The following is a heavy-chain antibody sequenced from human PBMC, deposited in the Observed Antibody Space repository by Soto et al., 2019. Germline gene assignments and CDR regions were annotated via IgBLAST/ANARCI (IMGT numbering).Heavy chain of an antibody. Sequence: QVHLVQSGAEVRKPGSSVKVSCKASGGTFSTYAISWVRQAPGQGLEWMGGIIPIFGPPNYAQKFQGRVTITADESTSTAYLEVSSLRSEDTADYYCATAGACGGDCSVYGMDVWGQGPTVTVSS. D-gene: IGHD2-21*02. V-gene: IGHV1-69*01. CDR3: ATAGACGGDCSVYGMDV. J-gene: IGHJ6*02. CDR1: GGTFSTYA. CDR2: IIPIFGPP.